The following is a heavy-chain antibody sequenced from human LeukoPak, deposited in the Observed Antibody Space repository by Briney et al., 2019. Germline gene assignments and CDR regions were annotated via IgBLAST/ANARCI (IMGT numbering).Heavy chain of an antibody. V-gene: IGHV1-46*01. CDR3: ARRKGPNYYYYYMDV. CDR2: INPSGGST. Sequence: ASVKVSCKASGYTFTSYYMHWVRQAPGQGLERMGIINPSGGSTSYAQKFQGRVTMTRDTSTSTVYMELSSLRSEDTAVYYCARRKGPNYYYYYMDVWGKGTTVTVSS. CDR1: GYTFTSYY. J-gene: IGHJ6*03.